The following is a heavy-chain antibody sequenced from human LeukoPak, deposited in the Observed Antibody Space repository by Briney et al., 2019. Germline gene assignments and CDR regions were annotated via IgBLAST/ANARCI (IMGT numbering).Heavy chain of an antibody. J-gene: IGHJ3*02. CDR3: AKDVDYSGSYGLGAFDI. CDR2: ISSSSSYI. Sequence: PGGSLRLSCAASGFTFSSYSMNWVRQAPGKGLEWVSSISSSSSYIYYADSVKGRFTISRDNAKNSLYLQMNSLRTEDTALYYCAKDVDYSGSYGLGAFDIWGQGTMVTVSS. D-gene: IGHD1-26*01. CDR1: GFTFSSYS. V-gene: IGHV3-21*04.